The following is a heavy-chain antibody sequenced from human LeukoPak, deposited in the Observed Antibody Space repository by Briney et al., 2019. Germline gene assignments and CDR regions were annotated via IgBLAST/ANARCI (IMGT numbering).Heavy chain of an antibody. D-gene: IGHD5-18*01. V-gene: IGHV4-59*01. J-gene: IGHJ6*03. CDR3: ARRTRSFSYTYGDDYYYYYMDV. CDR2: IYYTGST. CDR1: GGSINNYY. Sequence: SETLSLTCTVSGGSINNYYWSWIRQSPGKGLEWIGFIYYTGSTSYNPSLKSRVTISVDPSKSQLSLKLRSVTAADTAVYYCARRTRSFSYTYGDDYYYYYMDVWGKGTTVIVS.